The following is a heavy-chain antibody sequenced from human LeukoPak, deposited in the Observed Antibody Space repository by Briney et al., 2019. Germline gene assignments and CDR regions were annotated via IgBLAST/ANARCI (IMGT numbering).Heavy chain of an antibody. J-gene: IGHJ4*02. V-gene: IGHV3-23*01. CDR1: RFTFSGFA. Sequence: GGSLRLSCEPSRFTFSGFAMNWIRQAPGQGLEWGSGITRNSDKTTYAVSVKGRFIISRDNSKNTLFLQMNSLNVEDTAVYFCAKDRIPDGHNLLDYWGQGTLVTVSS. D-gene: IGHD2-15*01. CDR3: AKDRIPDGHNLLDY. CDR2: ITRNSDKT.